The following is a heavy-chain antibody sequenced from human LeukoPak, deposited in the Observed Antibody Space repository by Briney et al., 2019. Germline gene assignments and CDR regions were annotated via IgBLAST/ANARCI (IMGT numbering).Heavy chain of an antibody. CDR1: GGSISSYY. CDR3: ARVPLPRGPKVAFDI. CDR2: IYTSGST. J-gene: IGHJ3*02. D-gene: IGHD3-10*01. Sequence: SETLSLTCTVSGGSISSYYWSWIRQPAGKGLEWIGHIYTSGSTNYNPSLKSRLTISVDTSKNQFSLKLSSVTAADTAVYYCARVPLPRGPKVAFDIWGQGTMVTVSS. V-gene: IGHV4-4*07.